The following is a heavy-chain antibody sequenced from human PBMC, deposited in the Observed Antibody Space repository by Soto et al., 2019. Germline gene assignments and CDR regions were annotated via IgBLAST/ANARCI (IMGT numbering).Heavy chain of an antibody. CDR2: FDPEDGET. D-gene: IGHD3-22*01. Sequence: ASVKVSCKVSGYTLTELSMHWVRQAPGKGLEWMGGFDPEDGETIYAQKFQGRVTMTEDTSTDTAYMELSSLRSEDTAMYYCATGTYDSSGYYGAYGMDVWGQGTTVTVSS. J-gene: IGHJ6*02. V-gene: IGHV1-24*01. CDR3: ATGTYDSSGYYGAYGMDV. CDR1: GYTLTELS.